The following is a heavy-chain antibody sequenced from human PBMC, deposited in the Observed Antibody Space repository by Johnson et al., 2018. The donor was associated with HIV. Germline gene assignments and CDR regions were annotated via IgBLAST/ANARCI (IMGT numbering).Heavy chain of an antibody. CDR1: GFTVSSNY. CDR2: IYSGGST. Sequence: VQLVESGGGLVQPGRSLKLSCAASGFTVSSNYMSWVRQAPGKGLEWVSVIYSGGSTYYADSVKGRFTISRDNSKNTLFLQMNSLRAEDTAVYYCAKDLSSELLWFIRDAFDVWGQGTMVTVSS. J-gene: IGHJ3*01. CDR3: AKDLSSELLWFIRDAFDV. D-gene: IGHD3-10*01. V-gene: IGHV3-66*02.